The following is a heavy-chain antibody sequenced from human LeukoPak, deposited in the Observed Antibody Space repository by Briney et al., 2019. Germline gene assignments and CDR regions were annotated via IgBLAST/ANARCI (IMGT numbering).Heavy chain of an antibody. CDR3: VISSPAHCGGDCFLYNWFDP. CDR1: GGTFSSYA. V-gene: IGHV1-69*13. CDR2: IIPIFGTA. Sequence: SVKVSCKASGGTFSSYAISWVRQAPGQGLEWMGGIIPIFGTANYAQKFQGRVTITADESTSTAYMELSSLRSEDTAVYYCVISSPAHCGGDCFLYNWFDPWGQGTLVTVSS. D-gene: IGHD2-21*02. J-gene: IGHJ5*02.